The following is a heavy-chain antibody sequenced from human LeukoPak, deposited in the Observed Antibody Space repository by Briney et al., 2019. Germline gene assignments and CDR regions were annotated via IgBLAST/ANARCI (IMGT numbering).Heavy chain of an antibody. V-gene: IGHV4-38-2*01. CDR3: ARQGGSGGYDWGWFDS. CDR2: IYHIGTT. CDR1: GYSISSGYY. J-gene: IGHJ5*01. D-gene: IGHD5-12*01. Sequence: SETLSLTCDVSGYSISSGYYWAWIRQPPGKGLEWIASIYHIGTTYNNPSLKSRVTISVDMSKNQFSLKLNSVTAADTAVYFCARQGGSGGYDWGWFDSWGQGTPVTVSS.